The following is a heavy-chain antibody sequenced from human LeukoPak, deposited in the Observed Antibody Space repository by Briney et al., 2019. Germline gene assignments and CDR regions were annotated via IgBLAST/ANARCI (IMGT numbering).Heavy chain of an antibody. CDR2: IIPIFGTA. Sequence: SVKVSCKASGGTFSSYAISWVRQAPGQGLEWMGGIIPIFGTANYAQKLQGRVTMTTDTSTSTAYMELRSLRSDDTAVYYCARDGSVSSGYPNYWGQGTLVTVSS. V-gene: IGHV1-69*05. CDR1: GGTFSSYA. CDR3: ARDGSVSSGYPNY. D-gene: IGHD3-22*01. J-gene: IGHJ4*02.